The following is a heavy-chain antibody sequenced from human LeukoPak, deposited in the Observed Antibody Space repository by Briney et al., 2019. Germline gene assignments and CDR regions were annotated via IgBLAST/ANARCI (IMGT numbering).Heavy chain of an antibody. D-gene: IGHD1-26*01. J-gene: IGHJ4*02. CDR1: GGTFSSYA. CDR3: ARALSGSYSIFDY. Sequence: SVKVSCKASGGTFSSYAISWVRQAPGQGREWMGGIIPIFGTANYAQKFQGRVTITTDESTSTAYMELSSLRSEDTAVYYCARALSGSYSIFDYWGQGTLVTVSS. CDR2: IIPIFGTA. V-gene: IGHV1-69*05.